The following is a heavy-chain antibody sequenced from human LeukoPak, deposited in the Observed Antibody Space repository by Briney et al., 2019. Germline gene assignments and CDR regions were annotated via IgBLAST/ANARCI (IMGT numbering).Heavy chain of an antibody. V-gene: IGHV3-30*18. CDR3: ANVVGSYYYGMDV. J-gene: IGHJ6*02. CDR1: GFTFSNYG. Sequence: GRSLRLSCAASGFTFSNYGMHWVRQAPGKGLEWVAVISYDGSNKYYADSVKGRFTISRDNSKTTLYVQMDSLRAEDTAVYYCANVVGSYYYGMDVWGQGTTVTVSS. CDR2: ISYDGSNK. D-gene: IGHD1-26*01.